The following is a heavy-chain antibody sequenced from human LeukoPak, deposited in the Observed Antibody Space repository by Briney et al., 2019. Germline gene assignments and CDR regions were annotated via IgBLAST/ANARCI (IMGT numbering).Heavy chain of an antibody. J-gene: IGHJ4*02. CDR3: ARKASSGWHYN. D-gene: IGHD6-19*01. V-gene: IGHV1-8*02. Sequence: GSSVKVSCKASGGTFSSYDINWVRQATGQGLEWMGWMNPNSGNTGYAQKFQGRVTMTRNTSISTAYMELSSLRSEDTAVYYCARKASSGWHYNWGQGTLVTVSS. CDR1: GGTFSSYD. CDR2: MNPNSGNT.